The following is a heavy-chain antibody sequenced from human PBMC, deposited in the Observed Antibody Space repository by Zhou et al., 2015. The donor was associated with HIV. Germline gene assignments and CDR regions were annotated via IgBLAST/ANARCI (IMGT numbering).Heavy chain of an antibody. D-gene: IGHD1-26*01. Sequence: QVQLVQSGAEVKKPGSSVKVSCKASGGTFSSYAISWVRQAPGQGLEWMGGIIPIFGTANYAQKFQGRVTMTTDTSTSTAYMELRSLRSDDTAVYYCARDPVSSGSYRYFDLWGRGTLVTVSS. CDR1: GGTFSSYA. V-gene: IGHV1-69*06. J-gene: IGHJ2*01. CDR2: IIPIFGTA. CDR3: ARDPVSSGSYRYFDL.